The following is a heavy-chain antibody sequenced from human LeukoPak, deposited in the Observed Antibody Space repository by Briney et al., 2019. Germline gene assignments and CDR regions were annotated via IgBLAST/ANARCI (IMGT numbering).Heavy chain of an antibody. CDR1: GFTFSSYW. CDR2: IKQDGSEK. V-gene: IGHV3-7*04. CDR3: ARDVGIAVAGTSSRVDAFDI. Sequence: GGSLRLSCAASGFTFSSYWMSWVRQAPGKGLEWVANIKQDGSEKYYVDSVKGRFTISRDNAKNSLNLQMNSLRAEDTAVYYCARDVGIAVAGTSSRVDAFDIWGQGTMVTVSS. D-gene: IGHD6-19*01. J-gene: IGHJ3*02.